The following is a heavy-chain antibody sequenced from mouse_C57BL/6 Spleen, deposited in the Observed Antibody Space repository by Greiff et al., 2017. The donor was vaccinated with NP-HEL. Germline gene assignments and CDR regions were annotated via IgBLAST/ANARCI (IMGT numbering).Heavy chain of an antibody. CDR2: IHPSDSDT. D-gene: IGHD1-1*01. J-gene: IGHJ4*01. V-gene: IGHV1-74*01. CDR1: GYTFTSYW. Sequence: VQLQQPGAELVKPGASVKVSCKASGYTFTSYWMHWVKQRPGQGLEWIGRIHPSDSDTNYNQKFKGKATLTVDKSSSTAYMQLSSLTSEDSAVYYCAIPSDYYGSSPYAMDYWGQGTSVTVSS. CDR3: AIPSDYYGSSPYAMDY.